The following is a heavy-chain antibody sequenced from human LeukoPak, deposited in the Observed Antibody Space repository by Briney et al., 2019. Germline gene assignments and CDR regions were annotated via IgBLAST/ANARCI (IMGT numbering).Heavy chain of an antibody. CDR2: INPNIGGT. D-gene: IGHD3-9*01. CDR3: ARSTGYYHDY. CDR1: AYTFTAYY. V-gene: IGHV1-2*02. J-gene: IGHJ4*02. Sequence: ASLRVSSKASAYTFTAYYMHWVRQPPGQRLEWMGWINPNIGGTNYAQKFQGRVTMPRDTSISAAYMEVSRLRSDDTAVYYCARSTGYYHDYWGEGTLVTVSS.